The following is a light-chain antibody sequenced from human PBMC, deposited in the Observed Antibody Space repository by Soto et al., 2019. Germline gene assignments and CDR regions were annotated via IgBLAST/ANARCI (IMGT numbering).Light chain of an antibody. J-gene: IGLJ3*02. CDR1: TSNIGSKF. CDR3: ASWDGSVSGWV. CDR2: RND. Sequence: QSVLTQAPSASGTPGQRVTISCSGGTSNIGSKFVYWYQQIPGTAPRLLIYRNDQRPSGVPDRFSGSKSGTSASLAISGLRSEDESDYYCASWDGSVSGWVFGGGIKLTVL. V-gene: IGLV1-47*01.